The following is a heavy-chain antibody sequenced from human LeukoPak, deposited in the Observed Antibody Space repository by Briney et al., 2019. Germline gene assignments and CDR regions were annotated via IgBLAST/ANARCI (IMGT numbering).Heavy chain of an antibody. Sequence: GASVKVSCKASGYSFTSYYIHWVRQAPGRGLEWMGMIKPGGGRTNSAQKFQGRMTMTGDTSTSTVYMELRSLTSEDTAVYYCVRKNYDGGSDYYYEYYFDYWGQGTLVTVSS. CDR3: VRKNYDGGSDYYYEYYFDY. CDR2: IKPGGGRT. J-gene: IGHJ4*02. D-gene: IGHD3-22*01. CDR1: GYSFTSYY. V-gene: IGHV1-46*01.